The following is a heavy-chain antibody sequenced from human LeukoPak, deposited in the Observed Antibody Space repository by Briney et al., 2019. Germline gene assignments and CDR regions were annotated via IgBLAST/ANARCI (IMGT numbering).Heavy chain of an antibody. V-gene: IGHV1-18*01. CDR2: ISAYNGNT. CDR1: GYTFTSYG. CDR3: ARNLGGYSGYDRYYFDY. D-gene: IGHD5-12*01. Sequence: ASVKVSCKASGYTFTSYGISWVRQAPGQGLEWMGWISAYNGNTNYAQKFQGRVTITADESTSTAYMELSSLRSEDTAVYYCARNLGGYSGYDRYYFDYWGQGTLVTVSS. J-gene: IGHJ4*02.